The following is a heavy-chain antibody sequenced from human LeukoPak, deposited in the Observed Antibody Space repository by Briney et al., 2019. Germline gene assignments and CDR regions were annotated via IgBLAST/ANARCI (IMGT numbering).Heavy chain of an antibody. CDR1: GLTFSSYW. V-gene: IGHV3-74*01. CDR3: ARDQWSTSWYTNWFDP. D-gene: IGHD6-13*01. CDR2: INSDGSTT. Sequence: GGSLRLSCAASGLTFSSYWMHWVRQAPGRGLVWVSRINSDGSTTTYADSVKGRFTISRDNAKNSLYLQMNSLRAEDTAVYYCARDQWSTSWYTNWFDPWGQGTLVTVSS. J-gene: IGHJ5*02.